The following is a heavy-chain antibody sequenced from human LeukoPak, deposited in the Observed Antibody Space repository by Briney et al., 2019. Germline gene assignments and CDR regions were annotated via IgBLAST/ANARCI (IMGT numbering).Heavy chain of an antibody. CDR1: GGSISSYY. D-gene: IGHD3-22*01. CDR3: ARDSSGYYYYRWFDP. V-gene: IGHV4-4*07. J-gene: IGHJ5*02. Sequence: SETLSLTCTVSGGSISSYYWSWIRQPAGKGLEWIGRIYTSGSTNYNPSLKSRVTMSVDTSKNQFSLKLSSVTAADTAVYYCARDSSGYYYYRWFDPWAREPWSPSPQ. CDR2: IYTSGST.